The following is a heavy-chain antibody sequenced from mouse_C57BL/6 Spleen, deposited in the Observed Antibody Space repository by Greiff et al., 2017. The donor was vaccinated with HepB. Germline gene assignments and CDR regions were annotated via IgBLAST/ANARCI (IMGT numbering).Heavy chain of an antibody. CDR2: INPGSGGT. V-gene: IGHV1-54*01. J-gene: IGHJ3*01. CDR3: AREDGSSYRAWFAY. CDR1: GYAFTNYL. D-gene: IGHD1-1*01. Sequence: QVQLQQSGAELVRPGTSVKVSCKASGYAFTNYLIEWVKQRPGQGLEWIGVINPGSGGTNYNEKFKGKATLTADKSSSTAYMQLSSLTSEDSAVYFCAREDGSSYRAWFAYWGQGTLVTVSA.